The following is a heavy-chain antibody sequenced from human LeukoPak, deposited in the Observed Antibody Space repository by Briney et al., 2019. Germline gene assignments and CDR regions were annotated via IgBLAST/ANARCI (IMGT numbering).Heavy chain of an antibody. Sequence: ASETLSLTCAVYGGSFSGYYWSWIRQPPGKGLEWIGEINHSGSTKYNPSLKSRVTISVDTSKNQFSLQLNSVTPEDTAVYYCVRCLAAAVPGGFARYFDLWGRGTLVTVSS. J-gene: IGHJ2*01. V-gene: IGHV4-34*01. CDR3: VRCLAAAVPGGFARYFDL. CDR2: INHSGST. CDR1: GGSFSGYY. D-gene: IGHD6-13*01.